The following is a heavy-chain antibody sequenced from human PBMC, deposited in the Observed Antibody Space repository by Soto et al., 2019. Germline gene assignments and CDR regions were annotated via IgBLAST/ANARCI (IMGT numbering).Heavy chain of an antibody. V-gene: IGHV3-33*01. D-gene: IGHD1-26*01. J-gene: IGHJ4*02. Sequence: QVQLVESGGGVVQPGRSLRLSCAASGFTFSSYGMHWVRQAPGKGLEWVADIWYDGSNKYYADSVKGRFTISRDNSKNTLYLQMNSLRAEDTAVYYCAREGLSLGLLWGKGTLVTVSS. CDR2: IWYDGSNK. CDR3: AREGLSLGLL. CDR1: GFTFSSYG.